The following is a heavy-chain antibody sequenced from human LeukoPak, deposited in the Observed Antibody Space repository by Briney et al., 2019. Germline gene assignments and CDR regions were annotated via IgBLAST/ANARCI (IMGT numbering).Heavy chain of an antibody. V-gene: IGHV3-30-3*01. D-gene: IGHD3-22*01. Sequence: GGSLRLSCAASGFTFSTFAMYWVRQAPGKGLEWVAVISFDGSNKYYADSLKGRFTIARDNSKNTLYLQMNSLRPEDTAVYYCARLMDDSSGYFPDAFDIWGQGTMVTVSS. CDR1: GFTFSTFA. CDR3: ARLMDDSSGYFPDAFDI. CDR2: ISFDGSNK. J-gene: IGHJ3*02.